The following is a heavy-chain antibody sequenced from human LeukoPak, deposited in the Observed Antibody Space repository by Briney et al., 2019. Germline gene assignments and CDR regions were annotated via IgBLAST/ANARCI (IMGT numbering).Heavy chain of an antibody. CDR2: MNPNSGNT. CDR3: ARVLGFGESYYYYYGMDV. J-gene: IGHJ6*02. CDR1: GYTFTSYG. D-gene: IGHD3-10*01. V-gene: IGHV1-8*02. Sequence: GASVKVSCKASGYTFTSYGISWVRQATGQGLEWMGWMNPNSGNTGYAQKFQGRVTMTRNTSISTAYMELSSLRSEDTAVYYCARVLGFGESYYYYYGMDVWGQGTTVTVSS.